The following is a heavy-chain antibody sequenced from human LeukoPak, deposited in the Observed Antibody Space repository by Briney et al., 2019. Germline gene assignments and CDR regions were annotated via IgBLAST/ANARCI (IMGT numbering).Heavy chain of an antibody. D-gene: IGHD2-2*01. CDR1: GYSISSGYY. CDR2: IYNSGSL. Sequence: SETLSLTCTVSGYSISSGYYWSWIRQAPGKGLEWIGYIYNSGSLNYNPSLKSRVTIAVDTSENQFSLKLTSVTAADTAVYYCARAAGPYCSSTSCFKEGYWFDPWGQGTLVTVSS. J-gene: IGHJ5*02. CDR3: ARAAGPYCSSTSCFKEGYWFDP. V-gene: IGHV4-61*01.